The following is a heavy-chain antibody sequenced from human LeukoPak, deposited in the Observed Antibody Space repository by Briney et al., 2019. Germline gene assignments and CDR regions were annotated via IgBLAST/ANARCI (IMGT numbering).Heavy chain of an antibody. D-gene: IGHD3-22*01. CDR2: INPSGGST. CDR1: GYTFTSYY. CDR3: ARVWGDYGSSGYYDY. Sequence: ASVKVSCKASGYTFTSYYMHWVRQAPGQGLEWMGIINPSGGSTSYAQKFQGRVTMTRDTSTSTVYMELSSLRPEDTAVYYCARVWGDYGSSGYYDYWGQGTLVTVSS. V-gene: IGHV1-46*01. J-gene: IGHJ4*02.